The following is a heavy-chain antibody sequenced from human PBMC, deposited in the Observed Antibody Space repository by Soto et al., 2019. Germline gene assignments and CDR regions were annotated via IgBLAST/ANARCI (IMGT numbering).Heavy chain of an antibody. D-gene: IGHD3-22*01. CDR3: ASGGFTSDYYDSSGYNAGKFDY. J-gene: IGHJ4*02. CDR2: IIPIFGTA. Sequence: ASVKVSCKASGGTSSSYAISWVRQAPGQGLEWMGGIIPIFGTANYAQKFQGRVTITADESTSTAYMELSSLRSEDTAVYYCASGGFTSDYYDSSGYNAGKFDYWGQGTLVTVSS. CDR1: GGTSSSYA. V-gene: IGHV1-69*13.